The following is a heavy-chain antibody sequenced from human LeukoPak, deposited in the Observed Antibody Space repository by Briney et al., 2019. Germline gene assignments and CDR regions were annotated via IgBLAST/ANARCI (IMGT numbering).Heavy chain of an antibody. CDR1: GFTVSTNY. J-gene: IGHJ6*03. V-gene: IGHV3-66*01. D-gene: IGHD1-26*01. CDR3: AGYGGSYPYYMDV. Sequence: GGSLRLSCAASGFTVSTNYMTWIRQAPGKGLEWVSVMYTLGNTNYADSVRGRFTISRDNSKNTLYLQMNCLRAEDTAVYYCAGYGGSYPYYMDVWGKGTTVTISS. CDR2: MYTLGNT.